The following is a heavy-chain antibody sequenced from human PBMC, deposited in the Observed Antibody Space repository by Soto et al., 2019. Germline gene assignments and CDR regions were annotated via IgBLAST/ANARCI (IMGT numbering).Heavy chain of an antibody. D-gene: IGHD2-21*01. CDR2: ISAYNGNT. CDR1: GYTITRSG. Sequence: ASVKVSFRASGYTITRSGISWVRRALGQGLEWMGWISAYNGNTNYAQNFQGRVTMTTDTSTSTAYMELWSLRPEAPAFSHCARRGPLLPYWG. CDR3: ARRGPLLPY. V-gene: IGHV1-18*01. J-gene: IGHJ4*01.